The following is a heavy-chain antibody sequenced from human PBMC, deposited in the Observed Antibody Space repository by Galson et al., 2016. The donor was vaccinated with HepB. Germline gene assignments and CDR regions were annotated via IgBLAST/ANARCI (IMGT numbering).Heavy chain of an antibody. Sequence: SLRLSCAASGFSFSDYWMTWVRQPPGKGLEWIGEMYHSGGTYYNPSLKSRVSISVDKSKNQLSLNLSSVTAADTAVYYCARVPLYNYGMDVWGQGTTVTVAS. V-gene: IGHV4-4*02. CDR2: MYHSGGT. CDR3: ARVPLYNYGMDV. J-gene: IGHJ6*02. CDR1: GFSFSDYW.